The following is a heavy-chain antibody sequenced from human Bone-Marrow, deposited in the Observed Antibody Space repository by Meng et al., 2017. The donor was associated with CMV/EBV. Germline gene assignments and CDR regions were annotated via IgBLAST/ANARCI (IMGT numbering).Heavy chain of an antibody. CDR3: ARDLLSTTWFDP. Sequence: GGSLRLSCATSGFTFSNFWMTWVRQAPGKGLEWVSYISSSGSTIYYADSVKGRFTISRDNAKNSLYLQMNSLRAEDTAVYYCARDLLSTTWFDPWGQGTLVTVSS. V-gene: IGHV3-11*01. CDR1: GFTFSNFW. J-gene: IGHJ5*02. CDR2: ISSSGSTI. D-gene: IGHD2-2*01.